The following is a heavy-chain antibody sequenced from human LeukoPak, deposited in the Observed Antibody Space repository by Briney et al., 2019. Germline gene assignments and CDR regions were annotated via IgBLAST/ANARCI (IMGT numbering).Heavy chain of an antibody. J-gene: IGHJ3*02. Sequence: GGSLRLSCAASGFTFSSYGMHWVRQALGKGLEWVAVIWYDGSNKYYADSVKGRFTISRDNSKNTLYLQMNSLRAEDTAVYYCAKDYYDSSGYPRYAFDIWGQGTMVTVSS. D-gene: IGHD3-22*01. CDR2: IWYDGSNK. CDR3: AKDYYDSSGYPRYAFDI. V-gene: IGHV3-33*06. CDR1: GFTFSSYG.